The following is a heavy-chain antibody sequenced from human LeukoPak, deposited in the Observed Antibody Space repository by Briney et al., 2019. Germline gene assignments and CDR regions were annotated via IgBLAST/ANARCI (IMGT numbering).Heavy chain of an antibody. J-gene: IGHJ6*03. D-gene: IGHD6-13*01. V-gene: IGHV4-39*01. CDR3: ARLYSSSWDYYYYMDV. Sequence: PSETLSLTCTVSGGSISSSSYSWGWIRQPPGKGLEWIGSIYYSGTTYYNPSLKSRVTISVDTSKIQFSLRLSSVTAADTAVYYCARLYSSSWDYYYYMDVWGKGTTVTVSS. CDR2: IYYSGTT. CDR1: GGSISSSSYS.